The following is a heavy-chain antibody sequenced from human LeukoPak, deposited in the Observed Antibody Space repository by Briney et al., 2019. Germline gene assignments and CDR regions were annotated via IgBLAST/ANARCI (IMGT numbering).Heavy chain of an antibody. CDR2: ISGSGGST. Sequence: GGSLRLSCAASGFTFSSYGMSWVRQAPGKGLEWVSAISGSGGSTYYADSVKGRFTISRDNSKNTLYLQMNSLRAEDTAVYYCANYRSYSSGEIDYWGQGTLVTVSS. CDR3: ANYRSYSSGEIDY. V-gene: IGHV3-23*01. D-gene: IGHD6-19*01. CDR1: GFTFSSYG. J-gene: IGHJ4*02.